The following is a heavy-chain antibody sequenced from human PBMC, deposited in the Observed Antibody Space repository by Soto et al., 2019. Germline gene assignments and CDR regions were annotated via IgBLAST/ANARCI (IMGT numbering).Heavy chain of an antibody. CDR1: GFTFSSYG. Sequence: GGSLRLSCAASGFTFSSYGMHWVRQAPGKGLEWVAVISYDGSNKYYADSVKGRFTISRDNSKNTLYLQMNSLRAEDTAVYYCAKDPGIAAAGKAYYFDYWGQGTLVTVSS. CDR2: ISYDGSNK. CDR3: AKDPGIAAAGKAYYFDY. D-gene: IGHD6-13*01. J-gene: IGHJ4*02. V-gene: IGHV3-30*18.